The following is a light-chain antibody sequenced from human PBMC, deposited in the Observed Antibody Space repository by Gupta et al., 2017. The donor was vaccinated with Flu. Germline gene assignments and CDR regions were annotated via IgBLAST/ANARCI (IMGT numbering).Light chain of an antibody. CDR3: SSYAGNFNLV. J-gene: IGLJ3*02. CDR1: SSYVGGYNY. V-gene: IGLV2-8*01. Sequence: QSALTQPPSASGSPGQSVTISCTGTSSYVGGYNYVSWYQQHPGKVPKLMIYEVSRRPSGVPDRFSGSKSDNTASLTVSGLQAEDEADYYCSSYAGNFNLVFGGGTKLTVL. CDR2: EVS.